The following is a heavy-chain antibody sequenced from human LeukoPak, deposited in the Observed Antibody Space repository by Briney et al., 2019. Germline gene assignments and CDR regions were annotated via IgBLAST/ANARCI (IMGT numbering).Heavy chain of an antibody. CDR2: IIPIFGTA. CDR3: AKPMTRDGIVATIPKVGMDV. CDR1: GGTFSSYA. J-gene: IGHJ6*02. Sequence: SVKVSCKASGGTFSSYAISWVRQAPGQGLEWMGGIIPIFGTANYAQKFQGRVTITTDESTSTAYMELSSLRSEDTAVYYCAKPMTRDGIVATIPKVGMDVWGQGTTVTVSS. V-gene: IGHV1-69*05. D-gene: IGHD5-12*01.